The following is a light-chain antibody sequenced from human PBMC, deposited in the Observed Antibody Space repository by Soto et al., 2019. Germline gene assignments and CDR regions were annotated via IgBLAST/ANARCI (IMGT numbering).Light chain of an antibody. CDR1: SSNIGNNA. CDR3: ASWDDSLNAYV. V-gene: IGLV1-36*01. J-gene: IGLJ1*01. Sequence: QSVLTQPPSVSEAPRQRVTISCSGSSSNIGNNAVNWYQQLPGQAPKIVIYYDNLLTSGVSDRFSGSKSGISASLAISDLQSDDEADYYCASWDDSLNAYVFGAGTKATV. CDR2: YDN.